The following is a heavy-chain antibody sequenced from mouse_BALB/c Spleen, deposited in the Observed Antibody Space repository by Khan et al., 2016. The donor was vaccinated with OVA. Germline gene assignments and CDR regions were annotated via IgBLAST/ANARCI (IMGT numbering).Heavy chain of an antibody. CDR1: GYTFTSYW. V-gene: IGHV1S81*02. J-gene: IGHJ2*01. CDR2: TNPTNGRT. D-gene: IGHD1-1*01. CDR3: ARIKKIVATYFDY. Sequence: QVQLQQSGAELVKAGASVKMSCKASGYTFTSYWMHWVKQRLGQGLEWFAETNPTNGRTDYNEKFKSKATLTVDKSSSTAYMLLSGPTFEDSAVYYCARIKKIVATYFDYWGKGTTLTVSS.